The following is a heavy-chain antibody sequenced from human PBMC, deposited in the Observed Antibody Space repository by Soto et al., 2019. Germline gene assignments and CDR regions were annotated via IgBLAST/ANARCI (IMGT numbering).Heavy chain of an antibody. J-gene: IGHJ3*02. V-gene: IGHV3-23*01. CDR3: ANQEELLWFGEYGNAFDI. D-gene: IGHD3-10*01. Sequence: GGSLRLSCAASGFTFSSYAMSWVRQAPGKGLEWVSAISGSGGSTYYADSVKGRFTISRDNSKNTLYLQMNSLRAEDTAVYYCANQEELLWFGEYGNAFDIWGQGTMVTVSS. CDR2: ISGSGGST. CDR1: GFTFSSYA.